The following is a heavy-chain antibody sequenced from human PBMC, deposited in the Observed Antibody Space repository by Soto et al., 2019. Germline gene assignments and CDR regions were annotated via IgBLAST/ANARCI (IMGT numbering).Heavy chain of an antibody. CDR1: GFTFTSSA. J-gene: IGHJ6*02. CDR3: AAARLYSGSYSGMDV. D-gene: IGHD1-26*01. CDR2: IVVGSGNT. Sequence: ASVKVSCKASGFTFTSSAVQWVRQARGQRLEWIGWIVVGSGNTNYAQKFQERVTITRDMSTSTAYMELSSLRSEDTAVYYCAAARLYSGSYSGMDVWGQGTTVTVSS. V-gene: IGHV1-58*01.